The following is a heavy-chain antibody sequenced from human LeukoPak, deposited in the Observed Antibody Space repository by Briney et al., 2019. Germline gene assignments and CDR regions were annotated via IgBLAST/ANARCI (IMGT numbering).Heavy chain of an antibody. CDR1: GFTISIHS. CDR3: AIYGSGSYKFDY. CDR2: ISSASSSI. Sequence: GGSLRLSCAASGFTISIHSMNWVRQAPGKGLEWVSYISSASSSIYYVDSVKGRFTVSRDNAKNSLYLQMNSLRAEDTAVYYCAIYGSGSYKFDYWGQGTLVTVSS. V-gene: IGHV3-48*04. D-gene: IGHD3-10*01. J-gene: IGHJ4*02.